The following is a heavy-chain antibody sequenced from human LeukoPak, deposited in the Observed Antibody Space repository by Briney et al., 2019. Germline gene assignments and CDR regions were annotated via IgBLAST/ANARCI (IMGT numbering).Heavy chain of an antibody. Sequence: GGSLRLSCAASGFTFSSHSMNWVRQAPGKGLEWVSCISTSSSYIYYADSVKGRFTISRDNAKNSLYLQMKSLRAEDTAVYYCARAGYSSSWRERYKYYFDYWGQGTLVTVSS. V-gene: IGHV3-21*01. D-gene: IGHD6-13*01. CDR2: ISTSSSYI. J-gene: IGHJ4*02. CDR3: ARAGYSSSWRERYKYYFDY. CDR1: GFTFSSHS.